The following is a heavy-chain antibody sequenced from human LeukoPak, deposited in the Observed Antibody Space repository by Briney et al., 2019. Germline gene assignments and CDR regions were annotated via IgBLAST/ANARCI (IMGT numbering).Heavy chain of an antibody. D-gene: IGHD3-16*01. Sequence: GGSLRLSCEVSGLSFSNYWMHWVRQAPGKGLVWVARTNLHGTAVDYADSVKGRFIISRDNAKNTLFLQMNSLRVEDTAVYYCASEYTYVLLGDHWGQGTLVTVSS. CDR1: GLSFSNYW. V-gene: IGHV3-74*01. CDR2: TNLHGTAV. J-gene: IGHJ4*02. CDR3: ASEYTYVLLGDH.